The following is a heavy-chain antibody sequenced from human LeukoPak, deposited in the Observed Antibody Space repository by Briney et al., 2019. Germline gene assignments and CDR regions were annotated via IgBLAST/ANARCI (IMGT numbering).Heavy chain of an antibody. CDR1: GGSISSYY. D-gene: IGHD6-13*01. Sequence: SETLSLTCTVSGGSISSYYWSWIRQPPGKGLEWIGYIYYSGSTNYNPSLKSRVTISVDTSKNQFSLKLSSVTAADTAVYYCARAGYSSSWLTPGFDYWGQGTLVTVSS. J-gene: IGHJ4*02. V-gene: IGHV4-59*08. CDR2: IYYSGST. CDR3: ARAGYSSSWLTPGFDY.